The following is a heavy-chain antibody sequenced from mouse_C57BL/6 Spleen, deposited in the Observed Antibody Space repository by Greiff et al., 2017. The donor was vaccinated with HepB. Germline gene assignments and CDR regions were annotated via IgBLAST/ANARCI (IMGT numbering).Heavy chain of an antibody. CDR1: GFTFSDYY. Sequence: EVKVEESEGGLVQPGSSMKLSCTASGFTFSDYYMAWVRQVPEKGLEWVANINYDGSSTYYLDSLKSRFIISRDNAKNILYLQMSSLKSEDTATYYCARAGIYYDYDGGFAYWGQGTLVTVSA. J-gene: IGHJ3*01. CDR2: INYDGSST. D-gene: IGHD2-4*01. CDR3: ARAGIYYDYDGGFAY. V-gene: IGHV5-16*01.